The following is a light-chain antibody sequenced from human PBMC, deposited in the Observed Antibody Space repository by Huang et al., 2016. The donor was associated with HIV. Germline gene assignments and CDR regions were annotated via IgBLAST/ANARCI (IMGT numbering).Light chain of an antibody. CDR1: QRVSNN. J-gene: IGKJ2*01. Sequence: EVVMTQSPATLSVSPGERATLSCRASQRVSNNVALYQQKPGQAPRLLIYGASTRATGIPARFSGSGSGTEFTLTISGLQSEDYAVYFCQQYDDWPPYTFGQGTKLEIK. V-gene: IGKV3-15*01. CDR3: QQYDDWPPYT. CDR2: GAS.